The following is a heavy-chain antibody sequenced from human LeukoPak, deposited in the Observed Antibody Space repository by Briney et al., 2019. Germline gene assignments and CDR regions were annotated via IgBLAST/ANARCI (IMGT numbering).Heavy chain of an antibody. D-gene: IGHD5-18*01. Sequence: GGSLRLSCAASGFTFNKHAMYWVRQAPGKGLEWVAVISSDGRNKYYADSVKGRFTISRDNSKNTLYVQMNSLRPEDTAVYYYARGGIQLWLDNYFDYWGQGTLVTVSS. CDR1: GFTFNKHA. CDR2: ISSDGRNK. V-gene: IGHV3-30*04. J-gene: IGHJ4*02. CDR3: ARGGIQLWLDNYFDY.